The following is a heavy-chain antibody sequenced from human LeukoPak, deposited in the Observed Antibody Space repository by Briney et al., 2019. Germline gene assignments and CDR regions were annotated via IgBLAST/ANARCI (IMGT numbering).Heavy chain of an antibody. J-gene: IGHJ4*02. Sequence: SETLSLTCAVYGGSFSGYYWSWIRQPPGRGLEWIGSIYYSGNTYYNPSLKSRVTILINTSKNQFSLKLSSVTAADTALYYCARGTRAAATPDYWGQGTLVTVSS. CDR2: IYYSGNT. CDR1: GGSFSGYY. V-gene: IGHV4-34*01. CDR3: ARGTRAAATPDY. D-gene: IGHD6-13*01.